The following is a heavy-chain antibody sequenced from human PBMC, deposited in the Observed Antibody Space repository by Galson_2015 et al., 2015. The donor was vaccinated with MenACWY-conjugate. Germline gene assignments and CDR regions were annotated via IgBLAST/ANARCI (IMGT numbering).Heavy chain of an antibody. V-gene: IGHV3-74*01. Sequence: SLRLSCAASGFTFSSYWMRWVRQAPGKGLVWVSRINSDGSSTSYADSVKGRFTISRDNAKNTLYLQMNSLRAEDTAVYYCARVTKLEYYDSSGYYTFDYWGQGTLVTVSS. CDR3: ARVTKLEYYDSSGYYTFDY. CDR1: GFTFSSYW. CDR2: INSDGSST. D-gene: IGHD3-22*01. J-gene: IGHJ4*02.